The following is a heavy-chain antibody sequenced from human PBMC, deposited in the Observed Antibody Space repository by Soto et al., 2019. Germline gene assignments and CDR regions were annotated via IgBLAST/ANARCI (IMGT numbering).Heavy chain of an antibody. CDR1: GYTFTSYG. J-gene: IGHJ4*02. D-gene: IGHD3-10*01. Sequence: QVQLVQSGAEVKKPGASVKVSCKASGYTFTSYGISWVRQAPGQGLEWMGWISTYNGNTKYAQKLQGRVTMTTDTSTSRAYVELRSRRSDDTAVFYCAREMVRGVGSDYWGQGTLVTVSS. V-gene: IGHV1-18*01. CDR2: ISTYNGNT. CDR3: AREMVRGVGSDY.